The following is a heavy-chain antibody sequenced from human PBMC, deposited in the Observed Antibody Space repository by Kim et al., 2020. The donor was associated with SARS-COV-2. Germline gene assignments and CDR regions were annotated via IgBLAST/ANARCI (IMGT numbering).Heavy chain of an antibody. Sequence: SETLSLTCTVSGGSISSYYWNWIRQPPGKGLEWIAYIYYSGSTNYNPSLKSRVTISVGTSKNQFSLKLSSVTAADTAVYFCARSYYDTSGLGYYGMDVWGQGTTVTVSS. D-gene: IGHD3-22*01. CDR2: IYYSGST. J-gene: IGHJ6*02. V-gene: IGHV4-59*01. CDR3: ARSYYDTSGLGYYGMDV. CDR1: GGSISSYY.